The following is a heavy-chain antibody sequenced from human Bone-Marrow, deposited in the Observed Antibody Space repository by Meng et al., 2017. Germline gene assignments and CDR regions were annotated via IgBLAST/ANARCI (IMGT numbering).Heavy chain of an antibody. CDR3: AITGDGAFDI. V-gene: IGHV1-69*05. D-gene: IGHD7-27*01. CDR1: GGTFSSYA. J-gene: IGHJ3*02. CDR2: IIPIFGTA. Sequence: SVKVSCKASGGTFSSYAISWVRQAPGQGLEWMGGIIPIFGTANYAQKFQGRVTITTDESTSTAYMELSSLRSDDTAVYYCAITGDGAFDIWGQGTMVTVSS.